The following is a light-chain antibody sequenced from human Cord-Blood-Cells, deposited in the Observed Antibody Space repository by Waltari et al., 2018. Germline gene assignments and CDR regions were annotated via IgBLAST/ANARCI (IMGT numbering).Light chain of an antibody. Sequence: DIQMTQYPSSLSASVGDRVTIPCRASQSISSYLNWYQQKPGKAPKLLIYAASSLQSGVPSRFSGSGSGTDFTLTISSLQPEDFATYYCQQSYSTPPLTFGGGTKVEIK. V-gene: IGKV1-39*01. J-gene: IGKJ4*01. CDR2: AAS. CDR3: QQSYSTPPLT. CDR1: QSISSY.